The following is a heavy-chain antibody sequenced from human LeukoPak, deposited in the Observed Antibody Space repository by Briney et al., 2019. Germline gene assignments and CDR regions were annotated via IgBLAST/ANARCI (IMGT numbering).Heavy chain of an antibody. Sequence: GASVKVSCKASGGTFSSYAISWVRQAPGQGLEWMGGTIPIFGTANYAQKFQGRVTITTDESTSTAYMELSSLRSEDTAVYYCASGTILYYYYYYMDVWGKGTTVTVSS. CDR2: TIPIFGTA. D-gene: IGHD3-3*01. CDR1: GGTFSSYA. V-gene: IGHV1-69*05. CDR3: ASGTILYYYYYYMDV. J-gene: IGHJ6*03.